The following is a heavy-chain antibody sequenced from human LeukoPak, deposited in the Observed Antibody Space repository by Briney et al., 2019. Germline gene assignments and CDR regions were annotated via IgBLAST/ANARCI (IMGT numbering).Heavy chain of an antibody. J-gene: IGHJ4*02. Sequence: SGGSLRLSCAASGFTFGSYSMNWVRQAPGRGLEWVSYISSSSSTIYYADSVKGRFTISRDNAKNSLYLQMNSLRDEDTAVYYCARINDYGDYVPFDYWGQGTLVTVSS. CDR3: ARINDYGDYVPFDY. CDR2: ISSSSSTI. V-gene: IGHV3-48*02. D-gene: IGHD4-17*01. CDR1: GFTFGSYS.